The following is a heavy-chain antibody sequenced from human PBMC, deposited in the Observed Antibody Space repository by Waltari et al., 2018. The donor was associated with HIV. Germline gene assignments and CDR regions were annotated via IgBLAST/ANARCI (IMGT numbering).Heavy chain of an antibody. CDR3: VTGYDTSGQSPTMGDY. CDR2: FDPENDET. D-gene: IGHD5-12*01. J-gene: IGHJ4*02. CDR1: GYRLSELY. V-gene: IGHV1-24*01. Sequence: QVQLVQSGGEVKKPGASVKVSCTVSGYRLSELYMHWVRQAPGKGLEWMGGFDPENDETIYAQKCQGRVTMTDDTSTDTAYMELSSLKSEDTAVYYCVTGYDTSGQSPTMGDYWGQGTLVTVSS.